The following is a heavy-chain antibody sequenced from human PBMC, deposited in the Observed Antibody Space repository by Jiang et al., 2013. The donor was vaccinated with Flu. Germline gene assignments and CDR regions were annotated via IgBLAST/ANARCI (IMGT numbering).Heavy chain of an antibody. Sequence: SCAASGFTVTDNSMNWVRQAPGKGLEWVSLIYSDGXTYFADSLKDRFTISRDNSKNTLYLQMTSLRAEDTAVYYCARDRYYDASGYYYYYYGMDVWGQGTTVTVSS. D-gene: IGHD3-22*01. V-gene: IGHV3-66*01. CDR3: ARDRYYDASGYYYYYYGMDV. J-gene: IGHJ6*02. CDR2: IYSDGXT. CDR1: GFTVTDNS.